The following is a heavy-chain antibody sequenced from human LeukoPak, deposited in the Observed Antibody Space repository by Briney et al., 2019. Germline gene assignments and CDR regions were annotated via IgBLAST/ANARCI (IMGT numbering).Heavy chain of an antibody. CDR2: IYSGGKT. CDR1: GFTVSSNY. J-gene: IGHJ3*02. D-gene: IGHD2-2*02. V-gene: IGHV3-53*01. Sequence: GGSLRLSCAASGFTVSSNYMSWVRQAPGKGLGWVSVIYSGGKTYYADSVKGRFTISRDNSKNTLYLQMNSLRAEDTAVYYCGRVKDQLLYDAFDIWGQGTMVTVSS. CDR3: GRVKDQLLYDAFDI.